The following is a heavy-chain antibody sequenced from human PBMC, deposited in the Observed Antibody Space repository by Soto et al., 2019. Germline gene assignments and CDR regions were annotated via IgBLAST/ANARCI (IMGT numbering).Heavy chain of an antibody. V-gene: IGHV3-11*01. CDR3: ARNVDTAMVTLYYFDY. CDR1: GFTFSDYY. J-gene: IGHJ4*02. D-gene: IGHD5-18*01. Sequence: GGSLRLSCAASGFTFSDYYMSWIRQAPGKGLEWVSYISSSGSTIYYADSVKGRFTISRDNAKNSLYLQMNSLRAEDTAVYYCARNVDTAMVTLYYFDYWGQGTLVTVSS. CDR2: ISSSGSTI.